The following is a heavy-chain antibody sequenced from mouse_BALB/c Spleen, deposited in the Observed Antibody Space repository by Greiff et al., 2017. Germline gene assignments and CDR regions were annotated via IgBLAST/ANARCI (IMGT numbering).Heavy chain of an antibody. CDR2: IYPGDGDT. V-gene: IGHV1-87*01. CDR3: ARGPGSMDY. CDR1: GYTFTSYW. D-gene: IGHD2-2*01. Sequence: VQGVESGAELARPGASVKLSCKASGYTFTSYWMQWVKQRPGQGLEWIGAIYPGDGDTRYTQKFKGKATLTADKSSSTAYMQLSSLASEDSAVYYCARGPGSMDYWGQGTSVTVSS. J-gene: IGHJ4*01.